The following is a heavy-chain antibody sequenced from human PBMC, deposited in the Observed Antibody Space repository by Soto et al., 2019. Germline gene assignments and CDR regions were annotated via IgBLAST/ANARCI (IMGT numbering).Heavy chain of an antibody. CDR2: IIPIFGTA. Sequence: VASVKVSCKASGGTFSSYAISWVRQAPGQGLEWMGGIIPIFGTANYAQKFQGRVTITADESTSTAYMELSSLRSEDTAVYYRARGGDNRIFGVVNYGMDVWGQGTTVTVSS. CDR3: ARGGDNRIFGVVNYGMDV. D-gene: IGHD3-3*01. J-gene: IGHJ6*02. V-gene: IGHV1-69*13. CDR1: GGTFSSYA.